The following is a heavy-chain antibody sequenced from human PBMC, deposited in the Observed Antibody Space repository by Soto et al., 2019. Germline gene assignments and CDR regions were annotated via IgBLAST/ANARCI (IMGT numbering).Heavy chain of an antibody. Sequence: ASVKSSCKASGYTITRSGMSLVRQAPGQGLEWMGWISAHNGNTKYAQKVQGRVTMTTDTSTSTAYMELRSLRSDDTAVYYCARDLAAGMIDYWGQGTLVTVSS. D-gene: IGHD6-13*01. V-gene: IGHV1-18*01. CDR2: ISAHNGNT. CDR3: ARDLAAGMIDY. CDR1: GYTITRSG. J-gene: IGHJ4*02.